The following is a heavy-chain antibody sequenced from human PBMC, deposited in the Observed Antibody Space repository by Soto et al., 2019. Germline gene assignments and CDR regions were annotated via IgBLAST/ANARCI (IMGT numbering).Heavy chain of an antibody. CDR1: GGTFSSYA. Sequence: SVKVSCKASGGTFSSYAISWVRQAPGQLFVWMGGIIPIFCTANYAQKFQGRVTITADVSTSTAYMELSSLRSEDTAVYYCARVHTDFWSGYFDYWGQGTLVTVSS. J-gene: IGHJ4*02. CDR3: ARVHTDFWSGYFDY. CDR2: IIPIFCTA. D-gene: IGHD3-3*01. V-gene: IGHV1-69*13.